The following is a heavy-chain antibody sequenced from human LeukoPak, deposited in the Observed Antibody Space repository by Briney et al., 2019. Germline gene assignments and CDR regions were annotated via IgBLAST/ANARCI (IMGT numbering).Heavy chain of an antibody. V-gene: IGHV3-21*01. Sequence: PGGSLRLSCAASGFTFSSYSMNWVRQAPGKGLEWVSSISSSSSYIYYADSVKGRFTISRDNAKNSLYLQMNSLRAEDTAVYYCARFPEYYYDSSGNLEAFDIWGQGTMVTVSS. D-gene: IGHD3-22*01. CDR3: ARFPEYYYDSSGNLEAFDI. J-gene: IGHJ3*02. CDR1: GFTFSSYS. CDR2: ISSSSSYI.